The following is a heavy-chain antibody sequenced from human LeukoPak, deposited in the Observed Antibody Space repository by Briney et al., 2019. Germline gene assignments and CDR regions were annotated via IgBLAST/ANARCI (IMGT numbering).Heavy chain of an antibody. Sequence: PGGSLRRSCAASGFTFTSYWMGWVRQAPGRGLEWVAHLKGDGSDKEYVDSVKGRFTISRDNAKNSLYLQMNSLRAEDTAVYYCARWRTDIQGFFDPWGQGTLVTVSS. CDR1: GFTFTSYW. V-gene: IGHV3-7*05. D-gene: IGHD1/OR15-1a*01. J-gene: IGHJ5*02. CDR3: ARWRTDIQGFFDP. CDR2: LKGDGSDK.